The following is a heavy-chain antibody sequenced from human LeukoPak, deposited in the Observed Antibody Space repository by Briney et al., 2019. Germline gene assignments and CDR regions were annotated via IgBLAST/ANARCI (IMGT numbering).Heavy chain of an antibody. CDR3: ARDVQSSSPT. CDR2: IYYSGST. Sequence: SETLSLTCTVSGGSISSYYWSWIRQPPGKGLEWIGYIYYSGSTNYNPSLKSRVTISVDTSKNQFSLKLSSVTAADTAVYYCARDVQSSSPTWGQGTLVTVSS. CDR1: GGSISSYY. V-gene: IGHV4-59*01. J-gene: IGHJ5*02. D-gene: IGHD6-13*01.